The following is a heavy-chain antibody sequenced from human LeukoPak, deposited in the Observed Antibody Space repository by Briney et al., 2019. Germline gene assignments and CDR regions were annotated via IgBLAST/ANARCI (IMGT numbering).Heavy chain of an antibody. CDR2: FSWNGGNI. V-gene: IGHV3-9*03. J-gene: IGHJ4*02. CDR1: EITFDDST. CDR3: AKGYNWNRGYYFDY. Sequence: SLILSCAASEITFDDSTMHWVRQARGEGLEWVTGFSWNGGNIGYADSVKGRFTISRDNAKNSLYLQMNSLRAEDMALYYCAKGYNWNRGYYFDYWGQGTLVTVSS. D-gene: IGHD1/OR15-1a*01.